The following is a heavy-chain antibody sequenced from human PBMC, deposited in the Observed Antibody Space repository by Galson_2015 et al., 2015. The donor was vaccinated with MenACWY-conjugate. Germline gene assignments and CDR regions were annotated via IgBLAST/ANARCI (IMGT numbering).Heavy chain of an antibody. D-gene: IGHD1-26*01. V-gene: IGHV3-30*04. J-gene: IGHJ4*02. CDR3: ARAWFTGSYLVGF. CDR2: ISYDGSNK. Sequence: LRLSCAASGFTSSSYALHWVRQPPGKGLEWVAVISYDGSNKYYADSVKGRFTISRDDSKNTLYLHMNSLRAEDTAVYYCARAWFTGSYLVGFWGQGTLVAVSS. CDR1: GFTSSSYA.